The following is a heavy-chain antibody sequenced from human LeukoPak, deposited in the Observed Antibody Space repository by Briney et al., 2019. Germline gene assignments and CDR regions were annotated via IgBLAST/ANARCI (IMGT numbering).Heavy chain of an antibody. CDR2: ISYDGSKK. J-gene: IGHJ4*02. Sequence: GGSLTLSCAASGFTFSSYAMHWVRQAPGKGLEWVAVISYDGSKKYYADSVKGRFTITRDNSKNTLYLQMNSLRAEATAVYYCASLPTRFYADYWGQGTLVTVSS. V-gene: IGHV3-30-3*01. CDR1: GFTFSSYA. D-gene: IGHD3-3*01. CDR3: ASLPTRFYADY.